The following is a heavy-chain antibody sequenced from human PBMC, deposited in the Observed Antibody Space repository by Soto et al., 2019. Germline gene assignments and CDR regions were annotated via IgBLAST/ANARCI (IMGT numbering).Heavy chain of an antibody. CDR3: GTVFEH. CDR2: VDSDGRGT. Sequence: EVPLVESGGGSVQPGGSLRLSSVASGITFTNYWMHWVRQVPGKGLVWVARVDSDGRGTSYADFVKGRFTISRDNAKNTLYLQMNSLRVEDTAMYYCGTVFEHWGQGIPVTVSS. CDR1: GITFTNYW. J-gene: IGHJ4*02. V-gene: IGHV3-74*01.